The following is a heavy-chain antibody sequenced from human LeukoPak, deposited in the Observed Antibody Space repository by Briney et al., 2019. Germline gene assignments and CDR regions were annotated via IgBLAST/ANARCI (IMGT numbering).Heavy chain of an antibody. Sequence: PGGSLRLSCAASGFTFSSYSMNWVRQAPGKGLEWVSYINTDSSDIHYADSVKGRFTISRDNARNTLYLQLSGLRAEDSAVYYCARDTFQPGLIDSWGQGTLVTVSS. CDR1: GFTFSSYS. CDR3: ARDTFQPGLIDS. J-gene: IGHJ4*02. D-gene: IGHD2-2*01. V-gene: IGHV3-21*05. CDR2: INTDSSDI.